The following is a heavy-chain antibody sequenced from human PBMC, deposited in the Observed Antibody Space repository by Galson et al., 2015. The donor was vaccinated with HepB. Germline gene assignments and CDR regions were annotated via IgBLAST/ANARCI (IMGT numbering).Heavy chain of an antibody. V-gene: IGHV3-64D*06. D-gene: IGHD3-10*01. CDR2: ISSIGDNT. Sequence: LRLSCAASGSFSTYFMHWVRQAPGKGLEFVSTISSIGDNTYYGDSVKGRFTISRGNSKNTLYLQMSSLRVEDTAVYFCARDLQMATSGRLRNYYGMDVWGQGTTVTVSS. CDR3: ARDLQMATSGRLRNYYGMDV. CDR1: GSFSTYF. J-gene: IGHJ6*02.